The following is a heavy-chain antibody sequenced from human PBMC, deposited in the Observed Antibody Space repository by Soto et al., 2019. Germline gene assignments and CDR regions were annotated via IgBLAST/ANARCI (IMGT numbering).Heavy chain of an antibody. CDR3: AKDRIVVVPAAIESAFDY. CDR1: GFTFSSYA. CDR2: ISGSGGST. V-gene: IGHV3-23*01. D-gene: IGHD2-2*02. Sequence: EVQLLESGGGLVQPGGSLRLSCAASGFTFSSYAMSWVRQAPGKGLEWVSAISGSGGSTYYADSVKGRFTISRDNSKNTLYLPMNSLRAEDTAVYYCAKDRIVVVPAAIESAFDYWGQGTLVTVSS. J-gene: IGHJ4*02.